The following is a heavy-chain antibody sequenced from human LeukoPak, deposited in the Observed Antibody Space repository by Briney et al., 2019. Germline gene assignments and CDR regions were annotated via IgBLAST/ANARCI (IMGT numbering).Heavy chain of an antibody. D-gene: IGHD2-2*01. CDR1: GGSISSYY. CDR3: ARHAAFAEYQSHLTHFDY. CDR2: IYHSGST. V-gene: IGHV4-59*08. J-gene: IGHJ4*02. Sequence: PSETLSLTCTVSGGSISSYYWSWIRQPPGKRLEWIGYIYHSGSTNYNSSLKSRVTISVDTSKNQFSLKLSSVTAADTAVYYCARHAAFAEYQSHLTHFDYWGQGTLVTVSS.